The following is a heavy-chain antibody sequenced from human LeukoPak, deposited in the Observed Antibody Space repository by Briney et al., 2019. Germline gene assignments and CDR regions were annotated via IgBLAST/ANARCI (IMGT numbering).Heavy chain of an antibody. CDR3: ARDSSSYYYGSGSYGGY. V-gene: IGHV1-18*01. D-gene: IGHD3-10*01. CDR1: GYTFTSYG. Sequence: GASVKVSCKASGYTFTSYGISWVRQAPGQGLEWMGWISAYNGNTNYAQKLQGRVTMTTDTSTSTAYMELRSLRSDDTAVYYCARDSSSYYYGSGSYGGYWGQGTLVTVSS. CDR2: ISAYNGNT. J-gene: IGHJ4*02.